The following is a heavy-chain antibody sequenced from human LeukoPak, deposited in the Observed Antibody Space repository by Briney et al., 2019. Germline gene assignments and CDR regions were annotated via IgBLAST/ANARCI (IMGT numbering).Heavy chain of an antibody. D-gene: IGHD3-22*01. CDR3: ARHVNRGIVVVIREPPYYMDV. V-gene: IGHV4-39*01. CDR2: IYYSGST. Sequence: SETLSLTCTVSGGSISSSSYYWGWIRQPPGKGLEWIGSIYYSGSTYYNPSLKSRVTISVDTSKNQFSLKLSSVTAADTAVYYCARHVNRGIVVVIREPPYYMDVWSKGTTVTVSS. J-gene: IGHJ6*03. CDR1: GGSISSSSYY.